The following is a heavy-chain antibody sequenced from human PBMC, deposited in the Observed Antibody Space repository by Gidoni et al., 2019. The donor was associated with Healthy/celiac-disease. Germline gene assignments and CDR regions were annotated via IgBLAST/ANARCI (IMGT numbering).Heavy chain of an antibody. CDR2: ISGSGGSP. J-gene: IGHJ4*02. D-gene: IGHD5-12*01. CDR1: FTFSSYA. Sequence: FTFSSYAMSWVRQAPGKGLEWVSAISGSGGSPYYADSVKGRFTITRDNSKNTLYLQMNSLRAEDTAVYYCAKDQGDGYNFVGDFDYWGQGTLVTVSS. V-gene: IGHV3-23*01. CDR3: AKDQGDGYNFVGDFDY.